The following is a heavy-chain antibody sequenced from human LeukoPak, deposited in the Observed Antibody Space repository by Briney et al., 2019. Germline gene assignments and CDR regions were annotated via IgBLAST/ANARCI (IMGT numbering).Heavy chain of an antibody. V-gene: IGHV3-7*01. CDR2: IKQDGSKN. J-gene: IGHJ4*02. D-gene: IGHD1-26*01. CDR3: ARDKIVGATYFDY. Sequence: GGSLRLSCVASGFTFSTYWMSWVRQASGKGLEWVANIKQDGSKNYYVESVKGRFTISRDNAKNSLYLQMNSLRVEDTAVYYCARDKIVGATYFDYWGQGTLVTVSS. CDR1: GFTFSTYW.